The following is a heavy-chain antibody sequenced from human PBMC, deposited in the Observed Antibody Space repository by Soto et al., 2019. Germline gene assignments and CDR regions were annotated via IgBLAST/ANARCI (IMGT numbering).Heavy chain of an antibody. CDR1: GYSFTTYG. J-gene: IGHJ6*02. D-gene: IGHD5-18*01. CDR3: ARDGRKQLWAEGLNAMDV. Sequence: QVQLVQSGPEVKKPGASVKVSCKTSGYSFTTYGSSWVRLAPGQGLEWMGWISAFNGQTNYGQKFRGRVTFTTDTSTNTAYMELRSLTSDDTAMYYCARDGRKQLWAEGLNAMDVWGQGTTVTVSS. CDR2: ISAFNGQT. V-gene: IGHV1-18*01.